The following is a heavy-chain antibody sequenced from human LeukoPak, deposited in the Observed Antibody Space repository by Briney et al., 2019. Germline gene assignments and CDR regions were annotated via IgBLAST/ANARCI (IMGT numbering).Heavy chain of an antibody. V-gene: IGHV3-33*01. CDR1: GFTFSNYG. D-gene: IGHD1-26*01. CDR3: ARDRYSGRSNFDY. J-gene: IGHJ4*02. CDR2: IWYDGSNK. Sequence: PGGSLRLSCAASGFTFSNYGMHWVRQAPGKGLEWVAVIWYDGSNKYYADSVKGRFTISRDNSKNTLYLQMNSLRAEDTAVYYCARDRYSGRSNFDYWGQGTLVTVSS.